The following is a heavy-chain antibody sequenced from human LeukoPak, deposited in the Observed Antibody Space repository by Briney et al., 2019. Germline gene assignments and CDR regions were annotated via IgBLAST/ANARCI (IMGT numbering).Heavy chain of an antibody. CDR1: GYSFTSFY. D-gene: IGHD3-3*02. CDR2: VNPSGGST. J-gene: IGHJ4*02. V-gene: IGHV1-46*01. Sequence: VASVKVSCKTAGYSFTSFYIHWIRQAPGQGLEWMGMVNPSGGSTVSAQKFQDRVNITADTSTRTVHMEMSGLRSDDTAIYYCARDAFWGQGTLVTVSS. CDR3: ARDAF.